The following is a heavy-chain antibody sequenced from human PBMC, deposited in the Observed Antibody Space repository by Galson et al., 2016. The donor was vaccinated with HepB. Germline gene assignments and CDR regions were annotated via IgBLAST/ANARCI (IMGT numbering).Heavy chain of an antibody. D-gene: IGHD5-18*01. CDR2: VHYAEST. J-gene: IGHJ4*02. CDR1: GDSISNYY. Sequence: ETLSLTCSVSGDSISNYYWNWVRQPPGKGLEWIGCVHYAESTHYNPSLESRVTISLDSSKNHFSLKLTSVTAADTAVHYCVAGAGWLPDYWGQGTLVTVSS. V-gene: IGHV4-59*01. CDR3: VAGAGWLPDY.